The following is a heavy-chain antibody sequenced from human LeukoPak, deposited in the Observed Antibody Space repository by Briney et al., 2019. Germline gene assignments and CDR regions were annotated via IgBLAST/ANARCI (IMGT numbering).Heavy chain of an antibody. Sequence: SETLSLTCTVSGGSISSGDYYWSWIRQPPGKGLEWIGYIYYSGSTYYTPSLRVRVTISVDTSKNQFSLNLSSVTAADTAVYYCARGYSLDYWGQGTLVTVSS. D-gene: IGHD5-18*01. CDR2: IYYSGST. CDR1: GGSISSGDYY. CDR3: ARGYSLDY. V-gene: IGHV4-30-4*01. J-gene: IGHJ4*02.